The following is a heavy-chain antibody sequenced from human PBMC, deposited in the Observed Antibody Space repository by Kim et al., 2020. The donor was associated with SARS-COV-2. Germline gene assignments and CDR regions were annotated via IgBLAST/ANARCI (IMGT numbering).Heavy chain of an antibody. CDR3: ARGGFDTLTGYPNWFDP. CDR2: ISYSGSP. J-gene: IGHJ5*02. V-gene: IGHV4-30-4*01. D-gene: IGHD3-9*01. CDR1: GDSINSGEFY. Sequence: SETLSLTCTVSGDSINSGEFYWNWIRQPPGKGLEWIGYISYSGSPYSIPSLRSRLTISMDTSRSHFSLKLTSVTAADTAVYYCARGGFDTLTGYPNWFDPGGQGTLVTVSS.